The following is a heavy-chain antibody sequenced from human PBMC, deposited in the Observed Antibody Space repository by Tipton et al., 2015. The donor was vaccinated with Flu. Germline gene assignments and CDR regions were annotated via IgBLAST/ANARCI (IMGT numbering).Heavy chain of an antibody. Sequence: TLSLTCAVYGGSFSGYYWSWIRQPPGKGLEWIGEINHSGSTNYNPSLKSRVTISVDTSKNQFSLKLSSVTAADTAVYYCARGCSTIFGVVSRWFDPWGQGTLVTVSS. J-gene: IGHJ5*02. CDR3: ARGCSTIFGVVSRWFDP. CDR1: GGSFSGYY. V-gene: IGHV4-34*01. D-gene: IGHD3-3*01. CDR2: INHSGST.